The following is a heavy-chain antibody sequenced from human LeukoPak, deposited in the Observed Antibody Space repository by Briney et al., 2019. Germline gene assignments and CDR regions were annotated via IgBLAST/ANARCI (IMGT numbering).Heavy chain of an antibody. CDR1: GFSFSLYG. Sequence: GGSLRLSCGASGFSFSLYGMHWVRQAPGKGLEWVAFIWAAGNDDFYADSVKGRFTISRDNSKNTLYLQMNSLRAEDTAVYYCAKDSSSQGTLDYWGQGTLVTVSS. V-gene: IGHV3-30*02. D-gene: IGHD2-2*01. CDR3: AKDSSSQGTLDY. CDR2: IWAAGNDD. J-gene: IGHJ4*02.